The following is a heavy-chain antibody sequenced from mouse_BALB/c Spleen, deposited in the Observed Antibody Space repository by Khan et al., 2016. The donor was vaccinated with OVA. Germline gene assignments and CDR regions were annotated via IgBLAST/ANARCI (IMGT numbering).Heavy chain of an antibody. CDR3: ARDGSRYNYAMDY. J-gene: IGHJ4*01. CDR2: ISYSGST. D-gene: IGHD2-3*01. V-gene: IGHV3-2*02. Sequence: EVQLQESGPGLVKPSQSLSLTCTVTGYSITSDYAWHWIRQFPGNKLEWMGYISYSGSTSYNPSLKSRISITRDTSKNQFFLQLNSVTTEDTATYYCARDGSRYNYAMDYWGQGTAVTVSS. CDR1: GYSITSDYA.